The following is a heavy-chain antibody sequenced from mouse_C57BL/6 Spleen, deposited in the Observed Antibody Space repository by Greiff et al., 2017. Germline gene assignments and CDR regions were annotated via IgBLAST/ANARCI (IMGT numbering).Heavy chain of an antibody. J-gene: IGHJ2*01. Sequence: VQLVESGPELVKPGASVKLSCKASGYTFTSYDINWVKQRPGQGLEWIGWIYPRDGSTKYNEKFKGKATLTVDTSSSTAYMELLSLTSEDSAVFFCARGAYYYGSSYFDYWGQGTTLTVSS. CDR2: IYPRDGST. D-gene: IGHD1-1*01. V-gene: IGHV1-85*01. CDR3: ARGAYYYGSSYFDY. CDR1: GYTFTSYD.